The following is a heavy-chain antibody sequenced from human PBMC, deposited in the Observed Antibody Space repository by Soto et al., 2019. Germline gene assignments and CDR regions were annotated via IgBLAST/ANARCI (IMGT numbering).Heavy chain of an antibody. J-gene: IGHJ4*02. V-gene: IGHV3-74*01. CDR2: INSDGSRT. D-gene: IGHD3-22*01. CDR1: GFTFSSYW. CDR3: ARGAGDYYDGNGYLGRH. Sequence: EVQLVESGGGIVQPGGSLRLSCAASGFTFSSYWMHWVRQAPGKGLVWVARINSDGSRTSYADSAKGRFTISRDNAKKTVYLQMNSLRAEDTAVYSCARGAGDYYDGNGYLGRHWGQGPLVTVSS.